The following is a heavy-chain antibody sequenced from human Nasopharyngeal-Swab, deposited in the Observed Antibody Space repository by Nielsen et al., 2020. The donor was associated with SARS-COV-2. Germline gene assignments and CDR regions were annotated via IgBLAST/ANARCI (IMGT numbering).Heavy chain of an antibody. CDR1: GFTFSSYA. Sequence: GESLKISCAASGFTFSSYAMSWVRQAPGKGLEWVSAISGSGGSTYYADSVKGRFTISRENSKNTLYLQMNSLRAEDTAVYYCAKARIVVVPAAIGYWGQGTLVTVSS. D-gene: IGHD2-2*02. CDR3: AKARIVVVPAAIGY. CDR2: ISGSGGST. V-gene: IGHV3-23*01. J-gene: IGHJ4*02.